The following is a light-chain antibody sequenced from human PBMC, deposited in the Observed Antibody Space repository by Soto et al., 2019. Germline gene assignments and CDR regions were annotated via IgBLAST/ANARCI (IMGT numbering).Light chain of an antibody. CDR2: TAS. Sequence: DIQMTQSPSSLSASVGDRVSITCRASQTISNFLNWYQQTPGNDPNILISTASTLQNGVPSRFTGSVSGTDFNLTINSLQPEDCATYEGQQSYSTSITFGPPTRLEIK. CDR3: QQSYSTSIT. CDR1: QTISNF. J-gene: IGKJ5*01. V-gene: IGKV1-39*01.